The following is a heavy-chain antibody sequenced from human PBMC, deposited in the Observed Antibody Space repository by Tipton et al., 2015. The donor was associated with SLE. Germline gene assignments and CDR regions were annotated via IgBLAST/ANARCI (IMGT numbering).Heavy chain of an antibody. D-gene: IGHD3-16*02. V-gene: IGHV4-61*02. CDR2: IHTSGNT. J-gene: IGHJ3*02. Sequence: TLSLTCTVSGASISSGSYFWGWIRQSAGEGLEWLGRIHTSGNTHYNPSLSSRLTISVDTSRNQFSLKLSSVTAADTAVYYCAQAHLWGSYRYASDIWGQGTMVTVSS. CDR3: AQAHLWGSYRYASDI. CDR1: GASISSGSYF.